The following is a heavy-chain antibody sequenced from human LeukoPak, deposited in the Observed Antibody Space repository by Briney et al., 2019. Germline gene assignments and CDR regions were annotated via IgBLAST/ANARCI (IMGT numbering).Heavy chain of an antibody. J-gene: IGHJ4*02. CDR3: ARDRMATTPSWVDY. D-gene: IGHD5-24*01. CDR2: IKQDGSEK. V-gene: IGHV3-7*03. Sequence: AGGSLRLSCAASGFTFSSYWMSWVRQAPGKGLDWVANIKQDGSEKYYVDSVKGRFTISRDNAKKSLYLQMNSLRAEDTALYYCARDRMATTPSWVDYWGQGTLVTVSS. CDR1: GFTFSSYW.